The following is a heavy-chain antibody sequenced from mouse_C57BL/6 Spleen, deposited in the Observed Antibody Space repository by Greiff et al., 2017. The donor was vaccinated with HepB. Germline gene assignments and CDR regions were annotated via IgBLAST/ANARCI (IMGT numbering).Heavy chain of an antibody. CDR3: ARQEGFLEGFFAY. CDR1: GFTFSSYG. CDR2: ISSGGSYT. V-gene: IGHV5-6*01. Sequence: EVMLVESGGDLVKPGGSLKLSCAASGFTFSSYGMSWVRQTPDKRLEWVATISSGGSYTYYPDSVKGRFTISRDNAKNTLYLQMSSLKSEDTAMYYCARQEGFLEGFFAYWGQGTLVTVSA. J-gene: IGHJ3*01.